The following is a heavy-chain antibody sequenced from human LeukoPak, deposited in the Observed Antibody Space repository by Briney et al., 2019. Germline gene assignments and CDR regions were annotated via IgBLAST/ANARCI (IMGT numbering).Heavy chain of an antibody. CDR3: AKDRYCSGGSCYSEFDY. Sequence: PGGSLRLSCAASGFTFDDYTMHWVRQAPGKGLEWVSLISWDGGSTYYADSVKGRFTISRDNSKNSLYLQMNSLRTEDTASYYCAKDRYCSGGSCYSEFDYWGQGTLVTVSS. CDR2: ISWDGGST. D-gene: IGHD2-15*01. V-gene: IGHV3-43*01. CDR1: GFTFDDYT. J-gene: IGHJ4*02.